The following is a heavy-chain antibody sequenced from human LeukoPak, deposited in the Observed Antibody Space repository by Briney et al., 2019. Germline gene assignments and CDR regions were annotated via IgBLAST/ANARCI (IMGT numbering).Heavy chain of an antibody. CDR2: ISYDGSNK. V-gene: IGHV3-30*18. D-gene: IGHD3-10*01. Sequence: GRSLRLSCAASGFTFSSYGMHWVRQAPGKGLERVAVISYDGSNKYYADSVKGRFTISRDNSKNTLYLQMNSLRAEDTAVYYCAKDFLWSGENCPDYWGQGTLVTVSS. J-gene: IGHJ4*02. CDR3: AKDFLWSGENCPDY. CDR1: GFTFSSYG.